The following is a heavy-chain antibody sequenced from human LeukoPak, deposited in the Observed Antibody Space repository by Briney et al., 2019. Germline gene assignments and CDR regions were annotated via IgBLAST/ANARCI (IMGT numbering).Heavy chain of an antibody. CDR3: AREYNWTPRWFDP. CDR1: GGSISSGDYY. Sequence: PSETLSLTCTVSGGSISSGDYYWSWIRQPPGKGLECIGYIYYSGSTYYNPSLKSRVTISVDTSKNQFSLKLSSVTAADTAVYYCAREYNWTPRWFDPWGQGTLVTVSS. CDR2: IYYSGST. D-gene: IGHD1-20*01. V-gene: IGHV4-30-4*08. J-gene: IGHJ5*02.